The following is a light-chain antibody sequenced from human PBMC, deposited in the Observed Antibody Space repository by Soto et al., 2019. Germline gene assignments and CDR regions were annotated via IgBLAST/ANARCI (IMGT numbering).Light chain of an antibody. Sequence: MQLTQSPSNLSESVGDRVTITCRAIQTISTWMAWYQQKPGKAPKLLVYDASTLQSGVASRFSGSGSGTEFTLIISGLQPDDSATYYCQQYTNTNNPWMFGQGTKVDIK. CDR2: DAS. J-gene: IGKJ1*01. CDR3: QQYTNTNNPWM. CDR1: QTISTW. V-gene: IGKV1-5*01.